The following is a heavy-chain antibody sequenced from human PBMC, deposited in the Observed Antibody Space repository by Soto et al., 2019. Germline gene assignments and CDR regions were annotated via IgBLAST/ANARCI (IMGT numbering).Heavy chain of an antibody. CDR1: TGSITNYY. CDR2: IHHTGSS. J-gene: IGHJ4*02. V-gene: IGHV4-59*01. CDR3: AKWNGLKRSFDD. D-gene: IGHD1-1*01. Sequence: QVQLQESGPGLVKPSETLSLTCTVSTGSITNYYWNWIRQPPEKGLEWIGFIHHTGSSMSNPSLRSRLTMSVDTTGGRFSLKLRAVTAADTAVYYCAKWNGLKRSFDDWGQGILVTVSS.